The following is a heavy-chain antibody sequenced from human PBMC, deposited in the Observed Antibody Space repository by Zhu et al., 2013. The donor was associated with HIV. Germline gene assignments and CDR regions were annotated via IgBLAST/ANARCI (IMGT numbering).Heavy chain of an antibody. CDR2: LIPVFKIS. Sequence: QVQLVQSGAEVKKPGSSVKVSCKASGGTFTSYAISWVRQAPGQGLEYMGCLIPVFKISNYAQKFQGRVTITADESTGTAYMDLSSLRSDDTAVYYCARGVVRSREFDTWGQGTLVTVSS. D-gene: IGHD1-1*01. V-gene: IGHV1-69*12. CDR1: GGTFTSYA. CDR3: ARGVVRSREFDT. J-gene: IGHJ4*02.